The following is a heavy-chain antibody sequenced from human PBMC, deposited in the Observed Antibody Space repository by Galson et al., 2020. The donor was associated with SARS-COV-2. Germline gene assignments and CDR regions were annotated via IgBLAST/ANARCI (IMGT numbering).Heavy chain of an antibody. CDR3: ATNYGDYYYGMNV. Sequence: TGGSLRLSCAASGFIFTNAWMNWVRQAPGKGLEWVGRIKSKSYGGTTDYAAPVKGRFTVSRDDSKTTLYLQMNSLKTEDTAVYYCATNYGDYYYGMNVWVQGTTVTVSS. D-gene: IGHD4-17*01. CDR2: IKSKSYGGTT. CDR1: GFIFTNAW. V-gene: IGHV3-15*01. J-gene: IGHJ6*02.